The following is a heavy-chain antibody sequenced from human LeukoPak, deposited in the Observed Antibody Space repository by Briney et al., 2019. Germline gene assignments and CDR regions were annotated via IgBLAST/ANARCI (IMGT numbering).Heavy chain of an antibody. CDR2: ISASGTLT. J-gene: IGHJ6*03. D-gene: IGHD3-3*01. CDR3: ARDRITIFGVIIGTNMDV. V-gene: IGHV3-48*03. Sequence: GGSLRLSCAASGFSFSSYEMNWVRQAPGKGLEWISYISASGTLTHYADSVKGRFTISRDNAKNSLYLQMNSLRAEDTAVYYCARDRITIFGVIIGTNMDVWGKGTTVTVSS. CDR1: GFSFSSYE.